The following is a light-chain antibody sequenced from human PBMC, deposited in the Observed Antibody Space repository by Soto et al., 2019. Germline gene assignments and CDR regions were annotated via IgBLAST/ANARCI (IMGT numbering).Light chain of an antibody. CDR2: AAS. CDR3: QQSSSIPLS. CDR1: QSINTY. Sequence: IEMSKSPSSLSASVGDRVTTTCRASQSINTYLNWYQQKPGKAPKLLIYAASSLQSGVPSRFSGSGSGTDFILTISRLQPEDFATYYCQQSSSIPLSFGQGTKVDIK. J-gene: IGKJ1*01. V-gene: IGKV1-39*01.